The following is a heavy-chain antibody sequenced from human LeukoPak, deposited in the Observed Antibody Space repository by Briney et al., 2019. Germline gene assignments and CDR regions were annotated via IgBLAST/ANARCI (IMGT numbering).Heavy chain of an antibody. V-gene: IGHV1-2*02. J-gene: IGHJ4*02. D-gene: IGHD3-22*01. CDR1: GYTFTGHY. Sequence: ASVKVSCKASGYTFTGHYMHWVRQAPGQGLEWLGWINPNSGGTDCAQKFHGRVTMTSDTSINTAYMEMSGLTSDDTAFYYCSTTNYRNSSGYPFDSWGQGTLVTVSS. CDR2: INPNSGGT. CDR3: STTNYRNSSGYPFDS.